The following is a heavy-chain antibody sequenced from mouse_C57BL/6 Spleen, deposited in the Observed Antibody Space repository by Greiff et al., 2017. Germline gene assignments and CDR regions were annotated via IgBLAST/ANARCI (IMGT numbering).Heavy chain of an antibody. CDR2: IDPETGGT. Sequence: VQLQQSGAELVRPGASVTLSCKASGYTFTDYEMHWVKQTPVHGLEWIGAIDPETGGTAYNQKFKGKAILTADKSSSTAYMELRSRTSEDSAVYNCTRDYNGRCHAWFAYWGQRTLVTVSA. J-gene: IGHJ3*01. D-gene: IGHD1-1*01. CDR1: GYTFTDYE. V-gene: IGHV1-15*01. CDR3: TRDYNGRCHAWFAY.